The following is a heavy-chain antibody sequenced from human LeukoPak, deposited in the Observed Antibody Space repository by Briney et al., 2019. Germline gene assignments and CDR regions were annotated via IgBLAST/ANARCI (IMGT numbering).Heavy chain of an antibody. Sequence: SETLSLTCTVSGGFIRSYYWSWIRQPAGKGLEWIGCIYDSGGTQYNPSLKSRVTMSPDTSKNQLSLKLTSVTAADTAVYYCARDRLYNIVTGPFDYWGQGTLVTVSS. CDR2: IYDSGGT. D-gene: IGHD3-9*01. CDR1: GGFIRSYY. V-gene: IGHV4-4*07. J-gene: IGHJ4*02. CDR3: ARDRLYNIVTGPFDY.